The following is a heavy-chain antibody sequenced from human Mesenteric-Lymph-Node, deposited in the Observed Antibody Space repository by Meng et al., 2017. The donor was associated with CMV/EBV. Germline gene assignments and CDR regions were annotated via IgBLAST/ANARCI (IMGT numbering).Heavy chain of an antibody. J-gene: IGHJ1*01. D-gene: IGHD4-17*01. CDR3: ARGYGDYEGVEY. V-gene: IGHV4-38-2*02. CDR2: IYHSGST. Sequence: SETLSLTCTVSGYSISSGYYWGWIRQPPGKGLEWIGSIYHSGSTYYNPSLKSRVTISVDTSKNQFSLKLSSVTAADTAVYYCARGYGDYEGVEYWGQGTLVTVSS. CDR1: GYSISSGYY.